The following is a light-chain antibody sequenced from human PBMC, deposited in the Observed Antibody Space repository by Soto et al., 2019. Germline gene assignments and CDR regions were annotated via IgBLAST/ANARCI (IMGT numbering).Light chain of an antibody. J-gene: IGKJ2*01. Sequence: EIVMTQSPPTLSVSPGERATVSCRASQSVSSNLAWYQQKPGQAPRLLIYGASTRATGIPARFSGCGSGTEITLTIGSLQSEDFAVYYCQQYNSWPRTFGQGTKLEIK. CDR3: QQYNSWPRT. CDR2: GAS. CDR1: QSVSSN. V-gene: IGKV3-15*01.